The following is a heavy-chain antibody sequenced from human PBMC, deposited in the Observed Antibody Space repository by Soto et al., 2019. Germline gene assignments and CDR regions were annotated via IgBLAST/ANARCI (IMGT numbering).Heavy chain of an antibody. D-gene: IGHD6-19*01. CDR1: GFTFSSYS. J-gene: IGHJ4*02. Sequence: PGGSLRLSCAASGFTFSSYSMSWVRQAPGKGLEWVSGFRSSGDDGTTSYADSVKGRFTISRDNVKNTLFLQMNSLRAEDTAIYYCVPVAVGGDYGYDYWGQGTLVTVSS. CDR2: FRSSGDDGTT. V-gene: IGHV3-23*01. CDR3: VPVAVGGDYGYDY.